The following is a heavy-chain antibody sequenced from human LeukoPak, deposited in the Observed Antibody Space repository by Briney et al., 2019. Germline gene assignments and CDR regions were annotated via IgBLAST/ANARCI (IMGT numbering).Heavy chain of an antibody. V-gene: IGHV3-48*01. D-gene: IGHD1-26*01. CDR3: AKDLTSAGENY. J-gene: IGHJ4*02. Sequence: GGSLRLSCAASGFTFSSYSMNWVRQAPGKGLEWVSYISSSSSAIYYADSVRGRFTISRDNAKNSLYLQMNSLRAEDTAVYYCAKDLTSAGENYWGQGTLVTVSS. CDR2: ISSSSSAI. CDR1: GFTFSSYS.